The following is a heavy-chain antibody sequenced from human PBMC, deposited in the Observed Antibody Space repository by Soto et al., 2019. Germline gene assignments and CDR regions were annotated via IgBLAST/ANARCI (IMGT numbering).Heavy chain of an antibody. D-gene: IGHD2-15*01. CDR3: ARQVVAATSSRYYFYDGKYV. Sequence: PGESLKISCKGSGYSFTSYWIGWVRQMPGKGLEWMGIIWPGDSDTTYSPSVQGQVTISADKSISTAYLQWSSLKASDTAMYYCARQVVAATSSRYYFYDGKYVWGKGTTVTGSA. CDR1: GYSFTSYW. J-gene: IGHJ6*04. CDR2: IWPGDSDT. V-gene: IGHV5-51*01.